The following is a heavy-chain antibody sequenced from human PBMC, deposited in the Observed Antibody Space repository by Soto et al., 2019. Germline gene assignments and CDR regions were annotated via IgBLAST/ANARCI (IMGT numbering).Heavy chain of an antibody. CDR3: ARSVAVPCAHIDY. J-gene: IGHJ4*02. Sequence: PPETLSLTCSVSGGSISGSYWSWIRQSPGKGLEWLGYVYYTGSTNYSPSLRSRVSISVDTSKNEFSLRLSSVTAADTAVYFCARSVAVPCAHIDYWGQGTQVTVSS. V-gene: IGHV4-59*01. CDR1: GGSISGSY. CDR2: VYYTGST. D-gene: IGHD2-21*01.